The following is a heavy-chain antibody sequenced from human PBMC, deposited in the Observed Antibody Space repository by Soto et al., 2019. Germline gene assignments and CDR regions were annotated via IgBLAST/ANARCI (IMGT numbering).Heavy chain of an antibody. CDR1: RGSFSVYY. J-gene: IGHJ6*01. CDR2: INHSGST. V-gene: IGHV4-34*01. D-gene: IGHD6-13*01. CDR3: ARLQQRAYYKGMEV. Sequence: SEALSLTCAVYRGSFSVYYWSWIRQPPGKGLVWIGEINHSGSTNYNPSLKSRDTDSVDACKDVFALKLSSVTAADTGVYYCARLQQRAYYKGMEVWGQGT.